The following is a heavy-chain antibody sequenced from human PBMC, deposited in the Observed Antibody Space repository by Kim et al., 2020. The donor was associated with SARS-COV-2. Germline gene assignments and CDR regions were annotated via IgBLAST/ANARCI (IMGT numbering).Heavy chain of an antibody. D-gene: IGHD6-13*01. V-gene: IGHV3-33*08. J-gene: IGHJ3*02. CDR1: GFTFNNYA. Sequence: GGSLRLSCAASGFTFNNYAMHWVRQAPGKGLEWVAVIWYDGSNEKYADSAKGRFTISRDNSKNTPYLQMNSLRVEDTAVYYCARAPHAAAASRFNIWGQG. CDR2: IWYDGSNE. CDR3: ARAPHAAAASRFNI.